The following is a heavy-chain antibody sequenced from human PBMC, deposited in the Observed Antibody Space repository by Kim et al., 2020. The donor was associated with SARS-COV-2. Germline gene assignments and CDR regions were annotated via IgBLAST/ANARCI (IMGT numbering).Heavy chain of an antibody. J-gene: IGHJ2*01. V-gene: IGHV3-33*01. CDR3: ARAVGYGPDWYFDL. Sequence: GGSLRLSCAASGFTFSSYGMHWVRQAPGMGLEWVAVIWYDGSNKYYADSVKGRFTISRDNSKNTLYLQMNSLRAEDTAVYYCARAVGYGPDWYFDLWGRGTLVTVSS. CDR1: GFTFSSYG. D-gene: IGHD5-18*01. CDR2: IWYDGSNK.